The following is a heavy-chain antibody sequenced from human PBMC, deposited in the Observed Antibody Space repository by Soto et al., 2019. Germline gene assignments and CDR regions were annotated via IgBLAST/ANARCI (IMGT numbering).Heavy chain of an antibody. CDR2: IYPGDSDT. CDR3: ARQGGTHGGKAYYYYGMDV. J-gene: IGHJ6*02. Sequence: PGESLKISCKGSGYSFTSYWIGWVRQMPGKGLEWMGIIYPGDSDTRYSPSFQGQVTISADKSISTAYLQWSSLKSSDTAMYYCARQGGTHGGKAYYYYGMDVWGQGTTVTVSS. V-gene: IGHV5-51*01. CDR1: GYSFTSYW. D-gene: IGHD2-15*01.